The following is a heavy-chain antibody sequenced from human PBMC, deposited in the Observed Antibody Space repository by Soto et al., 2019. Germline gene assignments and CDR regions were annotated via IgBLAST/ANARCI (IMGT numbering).Heavy chain of an antibody. CDR2: IIPIFGTA. V-gene: IGHV1-69*06. CDR1: GGTFSSYA. D-gene: IGHD3-22*01. Sequence: ASVKVSCKASGGTFSSYAISWVRQAPGQGLERMGGIIPIFGTANYAQKFQGRVTINADKSTSTAYMELSSLRSEDTAVYYCARDLEVYYDSSGYYRPDAFDIWGQGTMVTVSS. J-gene: IGHJ3*02. CDR3: ARDLEVYYDSSGYYRPDAFDI.